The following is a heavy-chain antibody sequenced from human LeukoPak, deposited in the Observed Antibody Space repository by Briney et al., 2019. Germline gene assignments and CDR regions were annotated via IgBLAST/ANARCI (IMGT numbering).Heavy chain of an antibody. V-gene: IGHV1-2*02. J-gene: IGHJ4*02. CDR1: GYTFTGYY. CDR3: ALGGYSSGWQIDY. Sequence: ASVKVSCKASGYTFTGYYMHWVRQAPGHGLEWMGWINPNSGGTNYAQKFQGRVTMTRDTSISTAYMELSRLRSDDTAVYYCALGGYSSGWQIDYWGQGTLVTVSS. D-gene: IGHD6-19*01. CDR2: INPNSGGT.